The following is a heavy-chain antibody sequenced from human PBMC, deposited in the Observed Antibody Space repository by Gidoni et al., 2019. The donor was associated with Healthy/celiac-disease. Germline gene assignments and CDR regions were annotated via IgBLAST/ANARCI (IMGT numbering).Heavy chain of an antibody. CDR1: GFPFSSYS. D-gene: IGHD3-10*01. CDR2: ISSSSSYI. V-gene: IGHV3-21*01. CDR3: AREGISYYYYYGMDV. J-gene: IGHJ6*02. Sequence: EVQLVESGGGLVKPGGSLRLSCAASGFPFSSYSMNWVRQAPGKGLEWVSSISSSSSYIYYADSVKGRFTISRDNAKNSLYLQMNSLRAEDTAVYYCAREGISYYYYYGMDVWGQGTTVTVSS.